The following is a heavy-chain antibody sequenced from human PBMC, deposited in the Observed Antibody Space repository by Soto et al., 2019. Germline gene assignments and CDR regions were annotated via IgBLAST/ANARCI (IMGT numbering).Heavy chain of an antibody. CDR3: AKDWGYCSSTSCYWGGMDV. CDR1: GFTFSSYA. J-gene: IGHJ6*02. V-gene: IGHV3-23*01. Sequence: EVQLLESGGGLVQPGGSLRLSCAASGFTFSSYAMSWVRQAPGKGLEWVSAISGSGGSTYYADSVKGRFTISRDNSKNTLYLQMNSLRAEDTAVYYCAKDWGYCSSTSCYWGGMDVWDQGTTVTVSS. D-gene: IGHD2-2*01. CDR2: ISGSGGST.